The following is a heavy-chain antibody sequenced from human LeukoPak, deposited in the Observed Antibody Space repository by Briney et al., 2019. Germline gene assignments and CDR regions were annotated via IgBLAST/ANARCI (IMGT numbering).Heavy chain of an antibody. Sequence: ASVKVSCKASGYTFTGYYMHWVRQAPGQGLEWMGWINPNSGGTNYAQKFQGRVTMTRDTSISTAYMELSRLRSDDTAVYYCARTALNTVAGIPGYYYMDVWGKGTTVTVSS. CDR3: ARTALNTVAGIPGYYYMDV. CDR1: GYTFTGYY. CDR2: INPNSGGT. D-gene: IGHD6-19*01. V-gene: IGHV1-2*02. J-gene: IGHJ6*03.